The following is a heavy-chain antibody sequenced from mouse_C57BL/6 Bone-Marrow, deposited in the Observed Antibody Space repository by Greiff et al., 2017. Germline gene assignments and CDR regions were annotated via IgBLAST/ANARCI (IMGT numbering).Heavy chain of an antibody. Sequence: QVQLQQSGAELVRPGTSVTVSCKASGYAFTNYLIAWVKQRPGQGLEWIGVINPGSGGTNYNEKFKGKATLTADKSSSTAYMQLSSLTSEDSAVYFCARGGYYPYYFDYWGQGTTLTVSS. CDR3: ARGGYYPYYFDY. CDR2: INPGSGGT. J-gene: IGHJ2*01. CDR1: GYAFTNYL. D-gene: IGHD2-3*01. V-gene: IGHV1-54*01.